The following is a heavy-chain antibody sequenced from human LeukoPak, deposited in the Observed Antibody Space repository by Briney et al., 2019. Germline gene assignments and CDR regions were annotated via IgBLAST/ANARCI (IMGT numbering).Heavy chain of an antibody. V-gene: IGHV3-33*01. D-gene: IGHD2-15*01. CDR2: IWSDGSNE. Sequence: GGSLRLSCAASGFTFSSYAMHWVRQAPGKGLEWVALIWSDGSNEYYADSVKGRFTISRDNSKNTLYLQMNSLRAEDTAVYYCARDRFGGGGSRFGYYWGQGTLVTVSS. CDR3: ARDRFGGGGSRFGYY. CDR1: GFTFSSYA. J-gene: IGHJ4*01.